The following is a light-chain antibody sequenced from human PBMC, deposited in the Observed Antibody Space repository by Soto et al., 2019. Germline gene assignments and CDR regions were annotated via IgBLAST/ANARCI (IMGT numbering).Light chain of an antibody. V-gene: IGKV1-39*01. J-gene: IGKJ5*01. CDR3: QQSYSISLK. CDR1: QSISSY. CDR2: AAS. Sequence: DNHVSHPPAYLSLSLFNTLAFTFRASQSISSYLNWYQQKPGKAPKLLIYAASSLQSGVPSRFSGSGSGTDFTLTISRLQPEDFATYYCQQSYSISLKFGQGTRLEIK.